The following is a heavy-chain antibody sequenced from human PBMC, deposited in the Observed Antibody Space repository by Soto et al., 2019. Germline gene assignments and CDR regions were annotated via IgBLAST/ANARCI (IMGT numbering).Heavy chain of an antibody. V-gene: IGHV1-69*02. CDR1: GGTFSSYT. CDR2: IIPILGIA. J-gene: IGHJ5*02. Sequence: ASVKVSCKASGGTFSSYTISWVRQAPGQGLEWMGRIIPILGIANYAQKFQGRVTITADKSTSTAYMELSSLRSEDTAVYYCARVGDRGWFDPWGQGTLVTVSS. CDR3: ARVGDRGWFDP. D-gene: IGHD3-16*01.